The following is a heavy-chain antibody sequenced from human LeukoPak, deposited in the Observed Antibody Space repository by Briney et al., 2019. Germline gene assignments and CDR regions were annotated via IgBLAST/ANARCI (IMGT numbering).Heavy chain of an antibody. V-gene: IGHV3-74*01. D-gene: IGHD3-10*01. CDR3: ARERCSASYFIGSFDS. Sequence: GGSLRLSCAASGFTFSSHWMHWVSHAQGKGLVWVSRINRNGCDISNADTVKDRFTISRDNAKNTLYLQMNSLRTEDTAVYFCARERCSASYFIGSFDSWGQGTLVTVSS. CDR1: GFTFSSHW. J-gene: IGHJ4*02. CDR2: INRNGCDI.